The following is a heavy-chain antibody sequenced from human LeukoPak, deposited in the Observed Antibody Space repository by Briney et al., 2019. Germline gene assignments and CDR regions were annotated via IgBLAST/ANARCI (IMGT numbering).Heavy chain of an antibody. D-gene: IGHD3-22*01. CDR1: GGSISSYY. CDR3: ARDRLDYHDSSGFNWFDP. CDR2: IYYSGST. J-gene: IGHJ5*02. V-gene: IGHV4-59*01. Sequence: SETLSLTCTVSGGSISSYYWSWIRQPPGKGLEWIGYIYYSGSTNYNPSLKSRVTISVDTSKNQFSLKLSSVTAADTAVYYCARDRLDYHDSSGFNWFDPWGQGTLVTVSS.